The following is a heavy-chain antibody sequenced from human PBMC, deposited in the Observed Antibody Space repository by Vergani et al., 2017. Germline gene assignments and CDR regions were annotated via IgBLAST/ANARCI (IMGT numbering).Heavy chain of an antibody. Sequence: VQLVESGGGLVQPGGPLSLSCAASGITFSSYWMSWVRHAPGKGLEWVAVISYDGSNKYYADSVMGRFTISGDNSKNTLYLQMNSLGAEDTAVYYCAKGAHRYDYGSGRPVYWGQGTLVTGSS. CDR2: ISYDGSNK. J-gene: IGHJ4*02. D-gene: IGHD3-10*01. CDR3: AKGAHRYDYGSGRPVY. CDR1: GITFSSYW. V-gene: IGHV3-30*18.